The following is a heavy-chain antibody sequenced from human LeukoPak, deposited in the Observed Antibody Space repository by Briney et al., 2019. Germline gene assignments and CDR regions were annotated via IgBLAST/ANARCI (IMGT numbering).Heavy chain of an antibody. V-gene: IGHV4-4*02. J-gene: IGHJ4*02. CDR3: ARDLGIAVAGTSGNY. D-gene: IGHD6-19*01. CDR1: GRYISSSHW. Sequence: SETLSLTCAVSGRYISSSHWWGWARPPPGKGLEWIGEIYHSGSTNYTPSLKSRVTISVDKSKNQFSLKLSAVTAVGTAVYYCARDLGIAVAGTSGNYWGQGNLVTVSS. CDR2: IYHSGST.